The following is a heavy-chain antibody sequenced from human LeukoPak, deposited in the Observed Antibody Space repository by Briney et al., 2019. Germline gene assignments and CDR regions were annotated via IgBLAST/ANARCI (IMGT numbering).Heavy chain of an antibody. J-gene: IGHJ4*02. CDR2: ISYDGSNK. CDR1: GFTFSSYA. CDR3: ARYPLAYYYFDY. Sequence: HPGGSLKLSCAASGFTFSSYAMHWVRQAPGKGLEWVAVISYDGSNKYYADSVKGRFTISRDNSKNTLYLQMNSLRAEDTAVYYCARYPLAYYYFDYWGQGTLVTVSS. V-gene: IGHV3-30-3*01. D-gene: IGHD2-21*01.